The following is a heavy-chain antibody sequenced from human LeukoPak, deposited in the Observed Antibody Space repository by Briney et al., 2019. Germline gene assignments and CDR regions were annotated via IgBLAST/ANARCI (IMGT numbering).Heavy chain of an antibody. CDR3: AKEKRDSGDFTQNYVWGSYRPNWFDP. D-gene: IGHD3-16*02. CDR2: ITSGGNT. V-gene: IGHV3-23*01. CDR1: GFIFSNYA. J-gene: IGHJ5*02. Sequence: GGSLRLSCAASGFIFSNYAMTWVRQAAGKGLQWVSTITSGGNTYYADSVKGRFTISRDNSKNTLYLQMNSLRAEDTAVYYCAKEKRDSGDFTQNYVWGSYRPNWFDPWGQGTLVTVSS.